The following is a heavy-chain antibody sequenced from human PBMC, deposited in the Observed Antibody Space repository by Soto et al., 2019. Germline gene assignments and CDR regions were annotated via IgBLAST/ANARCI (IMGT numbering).Heavy chain of an antibody. V-gene: IGHV1-69*13. CDR1: GGTFSSYA. D-gene: IGHD6-13*01. J-gene: IGHJ4*02. CDR2: IIPIFGTA. Sequence: GASGKVSCKASGGTFSSYAISWVRQAPGQGLEWMGGIIPIFGTANYAQKFQGRVTITADESTSTAYMELSSLRSEDTAVYYCARDSSSWLFDYWGQGTLVNVSS. CDR3: ARDSSSWLFDY.